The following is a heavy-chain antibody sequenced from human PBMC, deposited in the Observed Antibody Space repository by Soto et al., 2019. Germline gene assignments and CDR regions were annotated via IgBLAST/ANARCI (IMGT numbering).Heavy chain of an antibody. Sequence: ASVKVSCKASGYTFTSYAMHWVRQAPGQRLEWMGWINAGNGNTKYSQSFQGRVTITRDTSANTAYMELSSPRSEDTAVYYCAREVPVVMSNCFDPWGQGTLVTVSS. V-gene: IGHV1-3*01. D-gene: IGHD2-2*01. CDR2: INAGNGNT. CDR1: GYTFTSYA. CDR3: AREVPVVMSNCFDP. J-gene: IGHJ5*02.